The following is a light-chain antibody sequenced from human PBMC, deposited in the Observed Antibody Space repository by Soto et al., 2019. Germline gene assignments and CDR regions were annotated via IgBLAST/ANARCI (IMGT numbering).Light chain of an antibody. CDR1: QSLLHSNGNNH. V-gene: IGKV2-28*01. CDR2: LGS. CDR3: MQSLQSPLS. Sequence: DIVVTQSPLSLTVTPGESASISCRSSQSLLHSNGNNHLDWYVQRPGQSPQLLIYLGSSRASGVPDRFSGGGSGTDFSLHISRVEADDVGIYYCMQSLQSPLSFGPGTRVDI. J-gene: IGKJ3*01.